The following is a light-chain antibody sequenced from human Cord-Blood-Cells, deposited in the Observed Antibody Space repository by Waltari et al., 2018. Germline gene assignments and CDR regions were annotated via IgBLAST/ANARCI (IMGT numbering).Light chain of an antibody. V-gene: IGKV1-33*01. Sequence: DIQMTQSPSSLSASVGDRVTITGQASQDISNYLNWYPQKPGKAPKLLIYDASNLETGVPSRFSGSGSGTDFTFTISSLQPEDIATYYCQQYDNLPLTFGGGTKVEIK. CDR1: QDISNY. CDR2: DAS. CDR3: QQYDNLPLT. J-gene: IGKJ4*01.